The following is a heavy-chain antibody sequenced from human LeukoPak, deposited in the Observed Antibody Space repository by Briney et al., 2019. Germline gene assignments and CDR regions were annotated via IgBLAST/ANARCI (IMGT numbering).Heavy chain of an antibody. CDR1: GYSFTSYW. CDR3: ARPYYDSSGYYSGFDP. V-gene: IGHV5-51*01. Sequence: PGESLKISCKGSGYSFTSYWIGWVRQMPGKGLEWMGIIYPGDSDTRYSPSFQGQVTISADKSISTAYLQWSSLKASDTAMDYCARPYYDSSGYYSGFDPWGQGTLVTVSS. CDR2: IYPGDSDT. D-gene: IGHD3-22*01. J-gene: IGHJ5*02.